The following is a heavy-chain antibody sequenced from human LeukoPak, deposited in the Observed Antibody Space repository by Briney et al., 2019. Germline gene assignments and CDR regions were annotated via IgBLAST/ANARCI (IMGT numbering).Heavy chain of an antibody. CDR2: IYYSGST. D-gene: IGHD2-2*01. V-gene: IGHV4-59*01. CDR3: ARVVVPAAYFDY. J-gene: IGHJ4*02. Sequence: PSETLSLTCTVSGGSISSYYWSWIRQPPGKGLEWIGYIYYSGSTNYNPSLKSRVTISVDTSKNQFSLKLSSVTAADTAVYYCARVVVPAAYFDYWGQGTLVTVSS. CDR1: GGSISSYY.